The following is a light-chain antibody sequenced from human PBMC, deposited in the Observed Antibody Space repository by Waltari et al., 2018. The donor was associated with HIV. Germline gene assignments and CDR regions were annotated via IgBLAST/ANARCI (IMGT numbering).Light chain of an antibody. CDR3: RQYNNWPPT. CDR1: QSVTSN. J-gene: IGKJ1*01. CDR2: GAS. Sequence: EIVMTQSPATLSLSPGERATLSCRASQSVTSNLAWYQQKPGQAPRLLIYGASTRATGIPARFSGSGSGTEFTLTIRSLQSEDFAVYYCRQYNNWPPTFGQGTKVEIK. V-gene: IGKV3-15*01.